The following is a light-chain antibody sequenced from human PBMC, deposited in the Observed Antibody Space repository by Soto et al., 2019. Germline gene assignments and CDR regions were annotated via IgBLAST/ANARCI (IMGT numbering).Light chain of an antibody. CDR2: AAS. Sequence: AIQMTQSPSSLSASVGDRVTITCRASQDIRNDLGWYQQKPGKAPKLLISAASSLQSGVPSRFSGSGSGTDFTLTITSLQPDDFATYFCLHHSKFPFTFGQGTKLRVK. J-gene: IGKJ2*01. CDR3: LHHSKFPFT. V-gene: IGKV1-6*01. CDR1: QDIRND.